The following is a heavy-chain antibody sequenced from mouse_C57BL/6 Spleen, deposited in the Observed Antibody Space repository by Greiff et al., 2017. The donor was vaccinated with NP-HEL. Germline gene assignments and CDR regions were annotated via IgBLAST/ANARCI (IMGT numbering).Heavy chain of an antibody. J-gene: IGHJ2*01. V-gene: IGHV5-17*01. D-gene: IGHD4-1*01. Sequence: EVHLVESGGGLVKPGGSLKLSCAASGFTFSDYGMHWVRQAPEKGLEWVAYISSGSSTIYYADTVKGRFTISRDNAKNTLFLQMTSLRSEDTAMYYCARGLNWAYYFDYWGQGTTLTVSS. CDR3: ARGLNWAYYFDY. CDR2: ISSGSSTI. CDR1: GFTFSDYG.